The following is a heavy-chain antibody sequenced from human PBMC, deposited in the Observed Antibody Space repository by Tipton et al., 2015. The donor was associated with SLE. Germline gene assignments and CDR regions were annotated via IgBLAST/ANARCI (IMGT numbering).Heavy chain of an antibody. Sequence: SLRLSCAASGLIFSDTWMAWVRQAPGKGLEWVGRINSDGSSTNYADSVKGRFTISRDNAKNTLYLQMNSLRAEDTAVYYCARAFPGYYYYMDVWGKGTTVTVSS. V-gene: IGHV3-74*01. CDR3: ARAFPGYYYYMDV. J-gene: IGHJ6*03. CDR1: GLIFSDTW. CDR2: INSDGSST.